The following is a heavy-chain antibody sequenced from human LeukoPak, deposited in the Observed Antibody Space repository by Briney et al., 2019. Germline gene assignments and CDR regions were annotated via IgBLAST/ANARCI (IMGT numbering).Heavy chain of an antibody. V-gene: IGHV3-48*02. CDR2: KRRCRGTI. CDR3: ARASLYCSGGTCYEVWFDP. Sequence: GGSLRLSCAASGFTFSSYGMNWVRQAPGKGLEWVSYKRRCRGTIYYADSVRGRFTISRDNAKNSLYLQMNSLRDEDTAVYYCARASLYCSGGTCYEVWFDPWGQGALVTVSS. J-gene: IGHJ5*02. CDR1: GFTFSSYG. D-gene: IGHD2-15*01.